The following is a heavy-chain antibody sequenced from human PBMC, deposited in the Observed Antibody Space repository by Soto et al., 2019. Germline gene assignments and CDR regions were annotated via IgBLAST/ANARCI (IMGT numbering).Heavy chain of an antibody. CDR3: AKEGVYGMGV. J-gene: IGHJ6*02. D-gene: IGHD3-16*01. CDR2: ISYDGSTK. V-gene: IGHV3-30*18. CDR1: GFTFSSYG. Sequence: QVQLVESGGGVVQPGRSLRPSCAASGFTFSSYGMHWVRQAPGKGLEWVAVISYDGSTKYYADSVKGRFTISRDNSKNKLYLQMNSLRAEDTAVYYCAKEGVYGMGVWGQGTTVTVSS.